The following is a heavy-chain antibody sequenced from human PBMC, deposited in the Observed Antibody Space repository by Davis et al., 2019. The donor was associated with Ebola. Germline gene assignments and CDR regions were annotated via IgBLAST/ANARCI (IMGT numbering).Heavy chain of an antibody. Sequence: GESLKISCAASGFTVSSNYMSWVRQAPGKGLEWVSVIYSGGSTYYADSVKGRFTISRDNSKNTLYLQMNSLRAEDTAVYYCARDGYSYGYDYWGQGTLVTVSS. V-gene: IGHV3-53*05. CDR3: ARDGYSYGYDY. D-gene: IGHD5-18*01. CDR2: IYSGGST. CDR1: GFTVSSNY. J-gene: IGHJ4*02.